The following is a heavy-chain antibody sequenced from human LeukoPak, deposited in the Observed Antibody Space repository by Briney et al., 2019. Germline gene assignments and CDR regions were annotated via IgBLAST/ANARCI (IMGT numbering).Heavy chain of an antibody. D-gene: IGHD1-26*01. CDR3: ARDIGSYYYYYYMDV. CDR2: IYYSGST. CDR1: GGSISSSSYY. J-gene: IGHJ6*03. Sequence: PSETLSLTCTVSGGSISSSSYYWGWIRQPPGKGLEWIGSIYYSGSTYYNPSLKSRVTISVDTSKNQFSLKLSSVTAADTAVYYCARDIGSYYYYYYMDVWGKGTTVTVSS. V-gene: IGHV4-39*07.